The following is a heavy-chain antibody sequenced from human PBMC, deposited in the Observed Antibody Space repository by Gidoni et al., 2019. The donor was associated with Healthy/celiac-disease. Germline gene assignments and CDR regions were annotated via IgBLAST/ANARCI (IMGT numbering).Heavy chain of an antibody. J-gene: IGHJ4*02. D-gene: IGHD6-6*01. V-gene: IGHV4-59*01. CDR2: IYYSGST. CDR1: GGSISSYY. Sequence: QVQLQESGPGLVKPSETLSLTCTVSGGSISSYYWSWIRQPPGKGLEWIGYIYYSGSTNYNPSLKSRVTISVDTSKNQFSLKLSSVTAADTAVYYCARWSSSFDYWGQGTLVTVSS. CDR3: ARWSSSFDY.